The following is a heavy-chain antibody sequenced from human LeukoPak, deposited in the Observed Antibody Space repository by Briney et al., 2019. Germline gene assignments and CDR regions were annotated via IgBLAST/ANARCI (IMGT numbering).Heavy chain of an antibody. V-gene: IGHV3-21*01. J-gene: IGHJ6*02. CDR2: ISISSSYL. CDR3: ARVLHGSSTSCGWGYYNYGMDV. D-gene: IGHD2-2*01. CDR1: GLTFGSYS. Sequence: GGSLRLSCAASGLTFGSYSMNWVRQAPGKGLEWVSSISISSSYLYYADSVKGPFTISRDNAENSLYLQMNSLRAEDTAVYYCARVLHGSSTSCGWGYYNYGMDVWGQGTTVTVSS.